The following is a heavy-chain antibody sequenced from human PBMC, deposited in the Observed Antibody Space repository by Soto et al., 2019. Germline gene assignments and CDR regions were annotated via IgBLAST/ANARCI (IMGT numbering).Heavy chain of an antibody. CDR3: AKVRFCSCTSCYAGFDY. CDR2: ISGSGGST. CDR1: GFTFTSYA. D-gene: IGHD2-2*01. Sequence: GGSLRLSSAASGFTFTSYAMSWVRQAPGKGLEWVSGISGSGGSTHYADSAKGRFTISRDSSKSTLYLQMNSLRAEDTAFYYCAKVRFCSCTSCYAGFDYWRQRTLVTVSS. V-gene: IGHV3-23*01. J-gene: IGHJ4*02.